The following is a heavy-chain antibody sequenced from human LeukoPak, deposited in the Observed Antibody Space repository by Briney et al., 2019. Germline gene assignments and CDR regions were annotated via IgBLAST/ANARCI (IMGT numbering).Heavy chain of an antibody. CDR2: ISSSTSDT. V-gene: IGHV3-11*06. CDR3: ARAPGGCSGGACYTDS. J-gene: IGHJ4*02. Sequence: GGSLGLSCAASGFTFIDYYMSWIRPAPGKGMEWASYISSSTSDTKYADSVKGRFTISRDNVKNSLYLQMNSLRAEDTAVYYCARAPGGCSGGACYTDSWGQGTLVTVSS. D-gene: IGHD2-15*01. CDR1: GFTFIDYY.